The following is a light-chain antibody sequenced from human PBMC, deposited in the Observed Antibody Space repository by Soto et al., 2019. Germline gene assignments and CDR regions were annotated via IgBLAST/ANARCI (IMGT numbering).Light chain of an antibody. Sequence: DIQMTQSPTPLSASVGDRVTITCRASQGIGYNLAWYQQKPGKVPKVLIYTASTLHSGVPSRFSGSGSGTEFTLTINSLQPEDVATYFCQKYDSVPWSFGQGTRVEI. J-gene: IGKJ1*01. CDR1: QGIGYN. CDR2: TAS. CDR3: QKYDSVPWS. V-gene: IGKV1-27*01.